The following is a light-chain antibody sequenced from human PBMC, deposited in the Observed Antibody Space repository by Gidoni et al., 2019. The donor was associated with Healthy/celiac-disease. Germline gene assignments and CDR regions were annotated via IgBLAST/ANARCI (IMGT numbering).Light chain of an antibody. CDR2: AAT. J-gene: IGKJ1*01. CDR3: QQSYSTPRT. V-gene: IGKV1-39*01. Sequence: DLQMTQPPSFLTTSGGDRVTIACRASQSISSYLNWYQQKPGKAPKLLIDAATSLQSGVPSRFSGSGSGTDFTLTSSSLQPEDFATYCCQQSYSTPRTFGQGTKVEIK. CDR1: QSISSY.